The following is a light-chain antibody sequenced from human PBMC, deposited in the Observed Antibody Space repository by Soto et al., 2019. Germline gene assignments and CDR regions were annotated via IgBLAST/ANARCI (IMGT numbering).Light chain of an antibody. Sequence: EVVMTQSPVALSVSPGERATLSCRASQSVSSNLAWYQQKPGQAPRLLIYGASTRATGIPARFSGSGSGTEFTLTISSLQSEDFAVYYCQQYNNWLTWTFGQGTKV. CDR1: QSVSSN. CDR2: GAS. J-gene: IGKJ1*01. V-gene: IGKV3-15*01. CDR3: QQYNNWLTWT.